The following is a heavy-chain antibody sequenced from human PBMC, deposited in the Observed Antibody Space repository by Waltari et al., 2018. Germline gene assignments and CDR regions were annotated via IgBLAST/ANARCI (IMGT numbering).Heavy chain of an antibody. CDR1: GGPISSYY. CDR2: IYYSGST. J-gene: IGHJ4*02. D-gene: IGHD3-10*01. Sequence: QVQLQESGPGLVKPSETLSLTCTVSGGPISSYYWSWIRQPPGKGLEWIGYIYYSGSTNYNPSLKSRVTISVDTSKNQFSLKLSSVTAADTAVYYCARGLLITMVRGAFDYWGQGTLVTVSS. V-gene: IGHV4-59*01. CDR3: ARGLLITMVRGAFDY.